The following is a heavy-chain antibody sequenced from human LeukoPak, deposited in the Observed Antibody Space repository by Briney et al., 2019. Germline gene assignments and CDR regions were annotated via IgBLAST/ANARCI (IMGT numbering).Heavy chain of an antibody. V-gene: IGHV3-30*04. D-gene: IGHD3-22*01. CDR2: ISYDGTNK. CDR3: ASGAGGYYDKSGHYYPFDY. Sequence: GRSLRLSCAASGFTFNTYAMHWVRQAPGKGLEWVSFISYDGTNKQFADSVKGRFTISRDNSKNTLYLQINSLRDEDTAVYYCASGAGGYYDKSGHYYPFDYWGQGTLVTVSS. J-gene: IGHJ4*02. CDR1: GFTFNTYA.